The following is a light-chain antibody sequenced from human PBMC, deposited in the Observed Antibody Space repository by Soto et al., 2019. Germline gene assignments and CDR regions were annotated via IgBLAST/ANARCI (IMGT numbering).Light chain of an antibody. V-gene: IGLV2-14*03. J-gene: IGLJ2*01. CDR1: DSDIGGYDY. Sequence: QSALNQPASVSGSPGQSITISCTGSDSDIGGYDYVSCYQQHPGKVPTLIIYDVTLRPSGLSDRLSGSKSGNTASLTISGLEVDDEADYSCSSFTSSDTVIFGGGTKVTV. CDR2: DVT. CDR3: SSFTSSDTVI.